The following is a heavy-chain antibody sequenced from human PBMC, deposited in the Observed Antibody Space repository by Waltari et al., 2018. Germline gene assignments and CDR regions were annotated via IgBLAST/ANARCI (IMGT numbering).Heavy chain of an antibody. D-gene: IGHD2-2*01. V-gene: IGHV1-2*02. Sequence: QVQLVQSGAEVKKPGASVKVSCKASGYTFTGYYMHWVRQAPGQGLEWMGWINPNSGGTNYAQKFQGRVTMTRDTSISTAYMELSRLRSDDTAVYYCARVGKIKEYCSSTSCSLRYWGQGTLVTVSS. CDR2: INPNSGGT. CDR3: ARVGKIKEYCSSTSCSLRY. CDR1: GYTFTGYY. J-gene: IGHJ4*02.